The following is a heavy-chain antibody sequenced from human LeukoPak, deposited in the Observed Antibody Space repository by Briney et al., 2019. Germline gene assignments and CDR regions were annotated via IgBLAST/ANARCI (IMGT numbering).Heavy chain of an antibody. CDR3: TRDSGGATIFDY. Sequence: GRSLRLSCTASGFTFGDYAMSWVRQAPGKGLEWVGFIRSKAYGGTTEYAASVKGRFTISRDDSKSIAYLQMNSLKTEETAVYYCTRDSGGATIFDYWGQGTLVTVSS. D-gene: IGHD1-26*01. CDR2: IRSKAYGGTT. J-gene: IGHJ4*02. CDR1: GFTFGDYA. V-gene: IGHV3-49*04.